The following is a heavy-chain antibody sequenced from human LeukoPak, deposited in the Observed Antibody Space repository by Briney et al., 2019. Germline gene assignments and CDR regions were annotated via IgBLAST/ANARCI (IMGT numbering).Heavy chain of an antibody. V-gene: IGHV3-33*06. CDR3: AKEGSTMVRGGPLSTPFFVGYYMDV. J-gene: IGHJ6*03. CDR1: GFIFSSYG. D-gene: IGHD3-10*01. CDR2: IWYDGNNR. Sequence: GGSLRLSCAASGFIFSSYGMHWVRQAPGKGLEGVALIWYDGNNRYYADSVKGRFTISRDNSKNTLNLQMNSLRAEDTAVYYCAKEGSTMVRGGPLSTPFFVGYYMDVWGKGTTVTVSS.